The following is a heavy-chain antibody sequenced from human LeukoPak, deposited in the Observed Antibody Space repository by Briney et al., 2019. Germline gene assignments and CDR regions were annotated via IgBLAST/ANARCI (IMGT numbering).Heavy chain of an antibody. Sequence: ASVKVSCKAFGYIFTNYYIHWVRQAPGQGLEWMGRIKPNSGDTNYAQKFQGRVTMTRDTSISTAYMELSRLRSDDTAVYYCARDRDYGDYLGDYWGQGTLVTISS. CDR3: ARDRDYGDYLGDY. CDR1: GYIFTNYY. V-gene: IGHV1-2*06. CDR2: IKPNSGDT. D-gene: IGHD4-17*01. J-gene: IGHJ4*02.